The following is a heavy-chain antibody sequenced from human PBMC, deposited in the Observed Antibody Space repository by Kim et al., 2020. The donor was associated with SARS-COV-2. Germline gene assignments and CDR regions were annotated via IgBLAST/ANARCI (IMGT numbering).Heavy chain of an antibody. Sequence: NYAQKLQGRVTMTTDTSTSTAYMELRSLTSDDTAVYYCTRTSTGGYCADWWGQGTQVTVSS. V-gene: IGHV1-18*01. J-gene: IGHJ4*02. D-gene: IGHD1-26*01. CDR3: TRTSTGGYCADW.